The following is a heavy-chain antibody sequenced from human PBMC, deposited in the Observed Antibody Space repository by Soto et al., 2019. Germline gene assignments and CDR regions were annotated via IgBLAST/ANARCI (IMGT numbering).Heavy chain of an antibody. V-gene: IGHV3-7*03. CDR1: GFSFSKFW. D-gene: IGHD2-2*02. Sequence: EVQLVESGGGLVQPGGSLRLSCAASGFSFSKFWMSWVRQAPGKGLEWVANIKQDGSQKYYVDSVKGRFTISRDNAKNSLYLQMNTLSADDTAVYYCASLLLYSAAGRGWFDSWGQGTLVTVSS. CDR3: ASLLLYSAAGRGWFDS. J-gene: IGHJ5*01. CDR2: IKQDGSQK.